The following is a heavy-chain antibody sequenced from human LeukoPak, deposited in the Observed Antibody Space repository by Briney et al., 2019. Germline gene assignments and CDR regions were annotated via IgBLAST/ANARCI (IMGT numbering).Heavy chain of an antibody. CDR3: ARVSLGAAAGTSR. CDR2: ISSSSYI. D-gene: IGHD6-13*01. Sequence: GGSLRLSCAASGFTFSSYNMNWVRQAPGKGLEWVSSISSSSYIYYTDSVKGRFTISRDNTKNSLYLQMNSLRADDTAIYYGARVSLGAAAGTSRWGQGTLVTVSS. CDR1: GFTFSSYN. J-gene: IGHJ4*02. V-gene: IGHV3-21*01.